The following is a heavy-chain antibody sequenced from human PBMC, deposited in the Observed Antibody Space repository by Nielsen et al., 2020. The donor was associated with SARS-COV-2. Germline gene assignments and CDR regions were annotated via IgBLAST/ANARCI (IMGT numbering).Heavy chain of an antibody. V-gene: IGHV3-23*01. J-gene: IGHJ6*02. CDR2: ISGSGGST. Sequence: GESLKISCAASGFTFSSYAMSWVRQAPGKGLEWVSAISGSGGSTYYADSVKGRFTISRDNSKNTLYLQMNSLRAEDTAVYYCAKALWQQLVPSLYYYGMDVWGQGTTVTVSS. CDR1: GFTFSSYA. D-gene: IGHD6-13*01. CDR3: AKALWQQLVPSLYYYGMDV.